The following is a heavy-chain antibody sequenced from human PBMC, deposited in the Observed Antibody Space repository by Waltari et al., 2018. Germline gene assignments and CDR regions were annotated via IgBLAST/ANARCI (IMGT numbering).Heavy chain of an antibody. CDR2: FDPEYGEA. D-gene: IGHD2-15*01. J-gene: IGHJ5*02. CDR3: TRDRVGYCSGGTCYSRWFDP. V-gene: IGHV1-24*01. Sequence: QVQLVQSGAEVKKHGASVKVACRLSGYSRPEAASHWWRRGPGKGLEWLGGFDPEYGEAVYAQEFQGRVTMTEDTSKDTAYMELSSLTYEDTAVYYCTRDRVGYCSGGTCYSRWFDPWGQGTLVTVSS. CDR1: GYSRPEAA.